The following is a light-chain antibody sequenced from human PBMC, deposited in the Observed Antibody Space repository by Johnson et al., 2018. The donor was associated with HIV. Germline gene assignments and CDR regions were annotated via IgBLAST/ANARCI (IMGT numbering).Light chain of an antibody. CDR3: GTWDSSLRVGF. CDR2: DNN. V-gene: IGLV1-51*01. Sequence: SVLTQPPSVSAAPGQKVTISCSGSSSNIGNNYVSWYQQLPGTAPKLLIYDNNKRPSGIPDRFSGSKSGTSATLGITGLQTGDAADYYCGTWDSSLRVGFFGTGTKVTVL. CDR1: SSNIGNNY. J-gene: IGLJ1*01.